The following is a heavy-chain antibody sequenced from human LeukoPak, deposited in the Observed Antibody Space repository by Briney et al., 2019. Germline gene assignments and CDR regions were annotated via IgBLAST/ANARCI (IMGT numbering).Heavy chain of an antibody. J-gene: IGHJ5*02. CDR1: GGSISSYY. V-gene: IGHV4-59*12. CDR2: IYYRGST. D-gene: IGHD6-13*01. Sequence: SETLSLTCTVSGGSISSYYWSWIRQPPGKGLEWIGYIYYRGSTNYNPSLKSRVTISVDTSKNQFSLKLSSVTAADTAVYYCASYSSSWYSTWGQGTLVTVSS. CDR3: ASYSSSWYST.